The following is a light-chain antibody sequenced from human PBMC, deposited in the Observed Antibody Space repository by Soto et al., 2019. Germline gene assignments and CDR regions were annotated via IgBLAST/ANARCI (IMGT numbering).Light chain of an antibody. V-gene: IGKV1-5*03. CDR3: QHYNSYSEA. Sequence: DIQMTQSPSTLSGSVGDRVTITCRASQTISSWLAWYQQKPGKAPKLLIYNASTLKSGVPSRFSGSGSGTEFPLTISSLQPDDFGTYYCQHYNSYSEAFGQGTKVELK. J-gene: IGKJ1*01. CDR1: QTISSW. CDR2: NAS.